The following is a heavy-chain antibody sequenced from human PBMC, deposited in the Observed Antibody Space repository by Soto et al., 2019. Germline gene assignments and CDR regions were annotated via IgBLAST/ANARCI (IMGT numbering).Heavy chain of an antibody. CDR3: AKGSGQYIWGSYRDF. V-gene: IGHV3-23*01. D-gene: IGHD3-16*02. Sequence: HLLQSGGDLVQRGGSLRLSCAASGFAFSDFSMAWVRQAPGRGLEWISVISGIGDSTYHADSVKGRFTISRDNSKNTLYLQMGGLQSEDTAIYYCAKGSGQYIWGSYRDFWGQGSQVTVSS. J-gene: IGHJ4*02. CDR2: ISGIGDST. CDR1: GFAFSDFS.